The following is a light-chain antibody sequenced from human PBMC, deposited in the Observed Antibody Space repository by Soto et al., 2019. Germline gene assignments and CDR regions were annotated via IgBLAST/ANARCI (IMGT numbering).Light chain of an antibody. J-gene: IGLJ3*02. Sequence: QSVLTQPPSVSAAPGQKVTISCSGSSSNIGNNYVSWYQQPPGTAPKLLIYDTDKRPSGIPDRFSGSKSGTSATLGITGLQAGDEADYYCGTWNSSRSAVVFGAGTKLTVL. V-gene: IGLV1-51*01. CDR2: DTD. CDR3: GTWNSSRSAVV. CDR1: SSNIGNNY.